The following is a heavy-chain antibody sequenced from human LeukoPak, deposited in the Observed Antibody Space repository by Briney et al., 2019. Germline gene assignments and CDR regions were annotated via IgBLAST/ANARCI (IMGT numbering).Heavy chain of an antibody. J-gene: IGHJ3*02. CDR3: AKAAYDSSGYPYDAFDI. V-gene: IGHV3-33*06. Sequence: GGSLRLSCAASGFTFSAYAMNWVRQAPGKGLEWVAVIWYDGSNKYYADSVKGRFTISRDNSKNTLYLQMNSLRAEDTAVYYCAKAAYDSSGYPYDAFDIWGQGTMVTVSS. D-gene: IGHD3-22*01. CDR1: GFTFSAYA. CDR2: IWYDGSNK.